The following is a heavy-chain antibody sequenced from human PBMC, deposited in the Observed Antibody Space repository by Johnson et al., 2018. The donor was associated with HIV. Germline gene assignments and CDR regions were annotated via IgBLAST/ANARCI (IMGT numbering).Heavy chain of an antibody. CDR2: INSDGSST. Sequence: VQLVESGGGVVLPGWSLRLSCAASGFTFSSYWMHWVRQAPGKGLVWVSRINSDGSSTSYADSVKGRFTISRDNAKNTLYLQMNSLRAEDTAVYYCARYSSGWQGLDAFDIWGQGTMVTVSS. D-gene: IGHD6-19*01. V-gene: IGHV3-74*02. CDR1: GFTFSSYW. J-gene: IGHJ3*02. CDR3: ARYSSGWQGLDAFDI.